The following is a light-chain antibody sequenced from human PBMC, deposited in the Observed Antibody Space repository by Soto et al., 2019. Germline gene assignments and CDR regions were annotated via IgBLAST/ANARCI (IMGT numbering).Light chain of an antibody. CDR2: EVT. Sequence: QSALTQPPSVSGSPGQSVTISCTGTSSDVGSYNRVSWYQQPPGTAPKLMIYEVTNRPSGVPDRFSGSKSGNTASLTISGLQAEDEADYYCSSYTSSETYVFGTGTKLTVL. V-gene: IGLV2-18*02. J-gene: IGLJ1*01. CDR1: SSDVGSYNR. CDR3: SSYTSSETYV.